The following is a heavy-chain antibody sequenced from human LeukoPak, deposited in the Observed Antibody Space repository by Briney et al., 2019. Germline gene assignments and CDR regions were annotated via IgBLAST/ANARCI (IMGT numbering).Heavy chain of an antibody. J-gene: IGHJ3*01. D-gene: IGHD1-14*01. V-gene: IGHV3-30*18. CDR1: GFIFSNYG. Sequence: QPGGSLRLSCAASGFIFSNYGMHWVRQAPGKGLEWVAVISYDGGNKNYADSVKGRFTISRDNSKNTLYLQMNSLGAEDTAVYYCAKDLTKVRVILSAFDVWGQGTLVTVSS. CDR3: AKDLTKVRVILSAFDV. CDR2: ISYDGGNK.